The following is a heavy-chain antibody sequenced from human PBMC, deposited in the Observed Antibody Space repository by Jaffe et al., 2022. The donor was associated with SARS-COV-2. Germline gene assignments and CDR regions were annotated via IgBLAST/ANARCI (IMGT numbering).Heavy chain of an antibody. CDR2: ISGSGGST. J-gene: IGHJ4*02. CDR3: AKDYTKYSSSRGRGVLDY. Sequence: EVQLLESGGGLVQPGGSLRLSCAASGFTFSSYAMSWVRQAPGKGLEWVSAISGSGGSTYYADSVKGRFTISRDNSKNTLYLQMNSLRAEDTAVYYCAKDYTKYSSSRGRGVLDYWGQGTLVTVSS. V-gene: IGHV3-23*01. CDR1: GFTFSSYA. D-gene: IGHD6-13*01.